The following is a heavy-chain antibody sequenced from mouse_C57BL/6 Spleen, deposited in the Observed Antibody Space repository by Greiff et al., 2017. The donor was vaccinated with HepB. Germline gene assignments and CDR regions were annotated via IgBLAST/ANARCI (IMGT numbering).Heavy chain of an antibody. CDR3: ARVDSSGY. Sequence: DVKLQESGGGLVKPGGSLKLSCAASGFTFSDYGMHWVRQAPEKGLEWVAYISSGSSTIYYADTVKGRFTISRDNAKNTLFLQMTSLRSEDTAMYYCARVDSSGYWGQGTLVTVSA. CDR2: ISSGSSTI. V-gene: IGHV5-17*01. CDR1: GFTFSDYG. J-gene: IGHJ3*01. D-gene: IGHD3-2*02.